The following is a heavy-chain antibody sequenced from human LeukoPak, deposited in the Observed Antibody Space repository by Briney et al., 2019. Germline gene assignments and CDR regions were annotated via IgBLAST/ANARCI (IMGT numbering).Heavy chain of an antibody. J-gene: IGHJ6*02. Sequence: ASVKVSCKASGYTFTSYGISSVRQAPGQGLEWMGWINPNSGVTNYAQKFQGSVTMTRDTSISTAYMELSRLRSDDTAAYYCARAQGFVVVVAATHYYYGMDVWGQGTTVTVSS. V-gene: IGHV1-2*02. CDR1: GYTFTSYG. CDR2: INPNSGVT. D-gene: IGHD2-15*01. CDR3: ARAQGFVVVVAATHYYYGMDV.